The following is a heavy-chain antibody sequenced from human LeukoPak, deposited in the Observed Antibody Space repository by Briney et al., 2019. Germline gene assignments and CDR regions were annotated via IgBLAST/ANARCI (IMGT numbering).Heavy chain of an antibody. D-gene: IGHD3-22*01. J-gene: IGHJ4*02. V-gene: IGHV1-69*13. Sequence: ASVKVSCKAPGGTFSNYAINWVRQAPGPGLGWMGGIIPLFGTANYAQKFQGRVSITADESTSTVYMELNSLKSEDTAVYYCARGWDYDSGGRPTAYVYWGQGTLVTVSS. CDR3: ARGWDYDSGGRPTAYVY. CDR1: GGTFSNYA. CDR2: IIPLFGTA.